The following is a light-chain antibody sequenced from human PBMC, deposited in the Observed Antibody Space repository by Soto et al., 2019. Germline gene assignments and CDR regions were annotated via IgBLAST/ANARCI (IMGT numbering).Light chain of an antibody. Sequence: DIQMTQSPSTLSASVGDRVTITCRASQSISSWLAWYQQKPGKAPKLLIYKASSLESGVPPRFSGSGSGTEFTLTISSLQPDDFSPYYCQQYNSYPYTFGQGTKLEIK. V-gene: IGKV1-5*03. CDR2: KAS. J-gene: IGKJ2*01. CDR3: QQYNSYPYT. CDR1: QSISSW.